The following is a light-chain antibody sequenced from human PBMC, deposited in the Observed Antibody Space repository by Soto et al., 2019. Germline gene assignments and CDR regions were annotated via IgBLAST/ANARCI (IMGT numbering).Light chain of an antibody. V-gene: IGKV1-17*01. CDR3: LQHNSYPFT. CDR1: QDIRNA. CDR2: GAS. Sequence: DIQMTQSPSSLSASVGDRVTITCWASQDIRNALGWYQQKPGKAPKRLIYGASSLQSGVPSRFSGSRSGTEFTLTISSLQPEDFATYYCLQHNSYPFTFGPGTKVDIK. J-gene: IGKJ3*01.